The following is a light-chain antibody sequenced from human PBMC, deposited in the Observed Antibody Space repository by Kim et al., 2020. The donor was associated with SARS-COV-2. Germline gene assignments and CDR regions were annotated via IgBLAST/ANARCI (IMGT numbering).Light chain of an antibody. CDR2: GAS. V-gene: IGKV1-39*01. J-gene: IGKJ4*01. CDR3: QQSHRLPLT. Sequence: PSVGDRVTLTCRTSQIIHNFLNWYQQVPGKAPKLLVFGASNLQGGVPSRFSGGGSGTDFTLTISGLQPEDFATYYCQQSHRLPLTFGGGTKVDIK. CDR1: QIIHNF.